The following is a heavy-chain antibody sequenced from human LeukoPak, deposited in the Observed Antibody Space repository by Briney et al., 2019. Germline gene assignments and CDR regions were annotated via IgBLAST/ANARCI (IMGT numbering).Heavy chain of an antibody. D-gene: IGHD3-3*01. CDR1: GGSISSSSYY. Sequence: SETLSLTCTVSGGSISSSSYYWGWIRQPPGKGLEWTGSIYYSGGTYYNPSLKSRVTISVDTSKNQFSLKMNSVTAADTAVYYCARHSGLRSPFDPWGQGTLVTVSS. CDR2: IYYSGGT. CDR3: ARHSGLRSPFDP. J-gene: IGHJ5*02. V-gene: IGHV4-39*01.